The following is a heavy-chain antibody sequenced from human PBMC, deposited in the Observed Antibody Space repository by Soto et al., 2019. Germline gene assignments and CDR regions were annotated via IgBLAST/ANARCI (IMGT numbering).Heavy chain of an antibody. CDR3: AKMSSENYYDPVFS. V-gene: IGHV3-11*01. CDR1: GFTFSDYY. Sequence: QAQLVESGGGLVQTSGSLRIACVASGFTFSDYYMSWVRQAPGKGLEWVSYISSSGNTIYYADSVKGRFTISRDNAKNSVYPQMNSLRAEDTALYFCAKMSSENYYDPVFSWGQGTLVTVSS. J-gene: IGHJ4*02. D-gene: IGHD3-22*01. CDR2: ISSSGNTI.